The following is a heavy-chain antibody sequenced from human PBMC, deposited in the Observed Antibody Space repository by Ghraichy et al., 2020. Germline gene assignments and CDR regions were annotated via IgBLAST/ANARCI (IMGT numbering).Heavy chain of an antibody. J-gene: IGHJ4*02. CDR2: IKQDGSEK. CDR3: ARDGGGYGDYVNY. CDR1: GFTFSSYW. Sequence: GGSLRLSCAASGFTFSSYWMSWVRQAPGKGLEWVANIKQDGSEKYYVDSVKGRFTISRDNAKNSLYLQMNSLRAEDTAVYYCARDGGGYGDYVNYWGQGTLVTVSS. V-gene: IGHV3-7*01. D-gene: IGHD3-16*01.